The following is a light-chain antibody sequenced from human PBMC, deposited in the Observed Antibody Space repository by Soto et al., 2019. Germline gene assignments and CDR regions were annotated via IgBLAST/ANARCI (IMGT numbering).Light chain of an antibody. CDR1: SSDVGAYNY. CDR3: SSYTSNSNVL. V-gene: IGLV2-14*01. Sequence: QSVLNQPASVSGSPGQSITFSCTGSSSDVGAYNYVSWYQQHPGEAPKRMIXEXTNRPSGVSNRFSGSKSGNTASLTISGLQAEDEGDYYCSSYTSNSNVLFGGGTKVTVL. J-gene: IGLJ2*01. CDR2: EXT.